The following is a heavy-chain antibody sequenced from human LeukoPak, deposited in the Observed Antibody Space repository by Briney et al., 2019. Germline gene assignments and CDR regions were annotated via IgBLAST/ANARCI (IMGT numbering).Heavy chain of an antibody. V-gene: IGHV1-2*06. CDR1: GSPFTGYY. J-gene: IGHJ4*02. CDR2: INPNSGGT. D-gene: IGHD6-6*01. CDR3: ARVPGTGSSSGAFDY. Sequence: GASVKVSFKASGSPFTGYYMHWARPAPGQGLEWMGRINPNSGGTNYSQKVQGRVTMTGDTSISTACMELSRLRSDDTAVYYCARVPGTGSSSGAFDYWGQGTLVTVSS.